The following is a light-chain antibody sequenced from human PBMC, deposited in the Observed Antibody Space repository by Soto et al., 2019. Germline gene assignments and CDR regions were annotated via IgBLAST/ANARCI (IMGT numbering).Light chain of an antibody. V-gene: IGLV2-18*02. CDR3: SSFTSSNTYV. CDR2: DVN. Sequence: QSALTQPPSVSGSPGQSVAISCTGTSSYIGAYNRVSWYHQPPGTAPKLMIYDVNNQPSGVPDRFSGSKSGNTASLTISGLQADVEADYYCSSFTSSNTYVFGTGTKLTVL. CDR1: SSYIGAYNR. J-gene: IGLJ1*01.